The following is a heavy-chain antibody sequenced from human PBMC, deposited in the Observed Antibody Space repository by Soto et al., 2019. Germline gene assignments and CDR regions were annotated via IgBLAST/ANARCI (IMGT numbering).Heavy chain of an antibody. V-gene: IGHV1-18*01. CDR1: GYTFTSYG. CDR3: ARDVWGSDYGDYWDFDL. J-gene: IGHJ2*01. Sequence: QVQLVQSGAEVKKPGASVKVSCKASGYTFTSYGISWVRQAPGQGLEWMGWISAYNGNTNYAQKLPGRVTMTTDSSTSTAYMELRSLRSDDTAVYDCARDVWGSDYGDYWDFDLWGRGALVTLSS. CDR2: ISAYNGNT. D-gene: IGHD4-17*01.